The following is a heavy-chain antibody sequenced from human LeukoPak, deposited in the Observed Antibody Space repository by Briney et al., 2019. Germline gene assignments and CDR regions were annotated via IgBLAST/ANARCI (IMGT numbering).Heavy chain of an antibody. Sequence: PSETLSLTCAVYGGSFSGYYWSWIRQPPGKGMEWIGEINHSGSTNYNPSLKSRVTISLDTTKNQFSLKLSSVTAADTAVYYCARGRGYSYGGGAFDIWGQGTMVTVSS. CDR3: ARGRGYSYGGGAFDI. J-gene: IGHJ3*02. CDR1: GGSFSGYY. V-gene: IGHV4-34*01. CDR2: INHSGST. D-gene: IGHD5-18*01.